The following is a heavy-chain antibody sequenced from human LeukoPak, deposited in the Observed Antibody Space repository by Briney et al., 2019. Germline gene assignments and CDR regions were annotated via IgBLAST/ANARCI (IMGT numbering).Heavy chain of an antibody. CDR3: ARDATYGTGKFDP. CDR1: VYTFPSYG. J-gene: IGHJ5*02. V-gene: IGHV1-18*04. CDR2: ISAYNGNT. D-gene: IGHD1-14*01. Sequence: ASVTVSFKSSVYTFPSYGISWVRPAPGQGLAWMGWISAYNGNTNYAQKLQGRVTMTTDTSTSTAYMELRSLRSDDTAVYYCARDATYGTGKFDPWGQGTLVTVSS.